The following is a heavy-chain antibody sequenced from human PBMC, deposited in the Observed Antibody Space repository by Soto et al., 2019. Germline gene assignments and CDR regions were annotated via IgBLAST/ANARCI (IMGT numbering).Heavy chain of an antibody. D-gene: IGHD5-12*01. CDR1: GGSFSGYY. CDR2: INHSGST. J-gene: IGHJ6*02. CDR3: ARGDGYILATIRHYYYYGMDV. Sequence: SETLSLACAVYGGSFSGYYWSWIRQPPGKGLEWIGEINHSGSTNYNPSLKSRVTISVDTSKNQFSLKLSSVTAADTAVYYCARGDGYILATIRHYYYYGMDVWAQGKTVTVSS. V-gene: IGHV4-34*01.